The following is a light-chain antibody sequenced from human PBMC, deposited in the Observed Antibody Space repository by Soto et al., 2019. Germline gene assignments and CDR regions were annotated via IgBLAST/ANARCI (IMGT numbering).Light chain of an antibody. CDR2: DIS. CDR1: QSITRTY. CDR3: QQYGNSPRT. J-gene: IGKJ1*01. Sequence: EIVLTQSPGTLSLSPGERATLSCRTSQSITRTYLAWYQQKPGQAPRLLIYDISTRATGIPDRFSGSGSGTDFTLTINRLEPEDFAVYFCQQYGNSPRTF. V-gene: IGKV3-20*01.